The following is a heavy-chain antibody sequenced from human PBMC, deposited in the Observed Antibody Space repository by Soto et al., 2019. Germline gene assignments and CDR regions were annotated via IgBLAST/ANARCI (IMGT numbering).Heavy chain of an antibody. D-gene: IGHD3-16*01. J-gene: IGHJ4*03. CDR1: GYNFSNFR. Sequence: ACAKVSCKASGYNFSNFRISWVRQAPGQGIERMGWISAYNGNTNYAQNFQGRVTMTTDTSTSTAYMELRSLSSDDTAVYYCARGGSPIVSCGKGTLFPVSA. V-gene: IGHV1-18*04. CDR2: ISAYNGNT. CDR3: ARGGSPIVS.